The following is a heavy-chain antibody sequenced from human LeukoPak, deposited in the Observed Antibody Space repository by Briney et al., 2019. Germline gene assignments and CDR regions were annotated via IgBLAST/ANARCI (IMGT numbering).Heavy chain of an antibody. CDR3: ARGENGDYDYYFDY. CDR1: GFTFSNFA. V-gene: IGHV3-23*01. Sequence: GGSLRLSCAASGFTFSNFAMSWVRQAPGRGLEWVSAISGSSGLTYYADSVKGRFTISRDNSKNTLYLQMNSLRAEDTAVYYCARGENGDYDYYFDYWGQGTLVTVSS. D-gene: IGHD4-17*01. J-gene: IGHJ4*02. CDR2: ISGSSGLT.